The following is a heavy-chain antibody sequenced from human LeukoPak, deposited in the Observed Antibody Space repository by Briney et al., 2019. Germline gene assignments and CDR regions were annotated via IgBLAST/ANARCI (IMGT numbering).Heavy chain of an antibody. V-gene: IGHV1-2*02. CDR3: ARDDRSYSTDF. D-gene: IGHD3-22*01. CDR1: GYTFTSYG. Sequence: ASVKVSCKASGYTFTSYGISWVRQAPGQGLEWMGWISPKSGVSSYAQKFQGRVTMTRDTSISIAYMELSRLRSDDTAVYCCARDDRSYSTDFWGQGTLVTVSS. CDR2: ISPKSGVS. J-gene: IGHJ4*02.